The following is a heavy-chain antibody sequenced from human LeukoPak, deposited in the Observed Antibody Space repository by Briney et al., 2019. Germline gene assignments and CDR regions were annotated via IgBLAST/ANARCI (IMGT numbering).Heavy chain of an antibody. Sequence: ASVKVSCKASGYTFTSYYMHWVRQAPGQGLEWMGIINPSGGSTSYAQKFQGRVTMTEDTSTDTAYMELSSLRSEDTAVYYCATYGYSYGPKNFDYWGQGTLVTVSS. CDR2: INPSGGST. CDR3: ATYGYSYGPKNFDY. D-gene: IGHD5-18*01. J-gene: IGHJ4*02. V-gene: IGHV1-46*01. CDR1: GYTFTSYY.